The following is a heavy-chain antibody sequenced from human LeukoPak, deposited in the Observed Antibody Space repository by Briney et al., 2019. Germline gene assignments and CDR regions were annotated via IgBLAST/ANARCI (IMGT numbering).Heavy chain of an antibody. CDR3: ARAVGDCSGGSCYSELDY. Sequence: GGSLRLSCAASGFTFSDYYMSWIRQAPGKGLEWVSYISSSGSTIYYADSVKGRFTISRDNSKSTLYLQMNSLRAEDTAVYYCARAVGDCSGGSCYSELDYWGQGALVTVSS. V-gene: IGHV3-11*04. CDR1: GFTFSDYY. D-gene: IGHD2-15*01. J-gene: IGHJ4*02. CDR2: ISSSGSTI.